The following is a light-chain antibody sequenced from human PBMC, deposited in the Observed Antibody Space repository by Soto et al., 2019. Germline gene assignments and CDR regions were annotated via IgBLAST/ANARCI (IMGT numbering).Light chain of an antibody. V-gene: IGKV1-12*01. J-gene: IGKJ1*01. CDR2: ATS. CDR3: QQASSFPTT. CDR1: QDISNL. Sequence: DIQMTQYQSFVSAAVGDRVTLSCRASQDISNLLAWYQQKPGKAPTLLIYATSNLQRGVPSRFSGSGSGTDFTLTISGLQPEDFATYYCQQASSFPTTFGQGTKVDVK.